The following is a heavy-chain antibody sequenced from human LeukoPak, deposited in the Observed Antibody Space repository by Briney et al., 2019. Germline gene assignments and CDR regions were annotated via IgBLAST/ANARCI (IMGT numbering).Heavy chain of an antibody. CDR1: GFTFTGHW. CDR2: INEDGSQK. CDR3: ATDAVGGSNDY. Sequence: PGGSLSLSCVASGFTFTGHWLSWVRQAPGKRLEWVANINEDGSQKKYVDSVKGRFTISRDNAENSLYLQMNSLRGEDTAMYDCATDAVGGSNDYWGQGTLVTVSS. V-gene: IGHV3-7*04. D-gene: IGHD3-16*01. J-gene: IGHJ4*02.